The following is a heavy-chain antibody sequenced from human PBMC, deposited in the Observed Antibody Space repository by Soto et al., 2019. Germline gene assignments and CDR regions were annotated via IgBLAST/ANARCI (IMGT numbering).Heavy chain of an antibody. CDR2: IGSDGGST. J-gene: IGHJ4*02. CDR1: TFGSYA. D-gene: IGHD4-17*01. CDR3: VKVRSTVTTYYFDS. Sequence: TFGSYAIDWVRQAPGKGLEYVSGIGSDGGSTYYADSVKGRFTISRDNSKNTLYLQMSSLRAEDTAVYHCVKVRSTVTTYYFDSWGQGTLVTVSS. V-gene: IGHV3-64D*08.